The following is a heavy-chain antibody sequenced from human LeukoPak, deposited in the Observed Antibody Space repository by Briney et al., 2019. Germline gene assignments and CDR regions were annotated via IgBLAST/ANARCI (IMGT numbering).Heavy chain of an antibody. J-gene: IGHJ4*02. CDR2: SSRGSSYI. D-gene: IGHD6-19*01. V-gene: IGHV3-21*01. CDR3: AMGVRTYNSGLDY. CDR1: GFTFSNYY. Sequence: GGSLRLSCAASGFTFSNYYMNWVRQAPGKGLEGVSCSSRGSSYIYYEDSLKGRFTISRDNAKNSLYLQMNRLRTEVRAAQYDAMGVRTYNSGLDYWGQRTLVTVSP.